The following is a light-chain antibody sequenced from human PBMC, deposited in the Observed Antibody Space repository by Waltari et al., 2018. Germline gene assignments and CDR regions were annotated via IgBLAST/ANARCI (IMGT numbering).Light chain of an antibody. Sequence: EIVLTQSPATLSLSPGERATLSCRASQSVSKYLAWYQQKPGQAPRLLIYDASNRATGIPARFSGIGSGTDFILTISSLEPEDCAVYYCQQRSTWPPFTFGPGTTLDI. J-gene: IGKJ3*01. V-gene: IGKV3-11*01. CDR1: QSVSKY. CDR3: QQRSTWPPFT. CDR2: DAS.